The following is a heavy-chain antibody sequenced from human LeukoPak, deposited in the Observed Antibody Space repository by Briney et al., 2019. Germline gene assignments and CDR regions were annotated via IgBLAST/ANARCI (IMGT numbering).Heavy chain of an antibody. D-gene: IGHD2-2*01. V-gene: IGHV4-39*01. CDR3: ARVGSTPAKFDH. J-gene: IGHJ4*02. CDR1: GGSISSSSYY. Sequence: SETLSLTCTVSGGSISSSSYYWGWIRQPPGKGLEWIGSMYYSGSTYYNPSLKSRVTISVDTSKNQFSLKLASVTAADTAIYFCARVGSTPAKFDHWGQGTLVTVSS. CDR2: MYYSGST.